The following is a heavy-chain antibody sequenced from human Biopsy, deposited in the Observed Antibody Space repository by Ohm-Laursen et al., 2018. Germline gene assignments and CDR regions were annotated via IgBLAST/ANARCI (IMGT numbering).Heavy chain of an antibody. Sequence: SDTLSLTWAVSGDSINNYYWSWIRQPAGKGLEWIGRIYTSGSPNYNLSLKSRVTMSVDTSKNQFSLNLRSVTAADTAVYYCARGTGRYYVYGAFDIWGQGTVVTVSS. J-gene: IGHJ3*02. CDR1: GDSINNYY. CDR3: ARGTGRYYVYGAFDI. CDR2: IYTSGSP. V-gene: IGHV4-4*07. D-gene: IGHD1-26*01.